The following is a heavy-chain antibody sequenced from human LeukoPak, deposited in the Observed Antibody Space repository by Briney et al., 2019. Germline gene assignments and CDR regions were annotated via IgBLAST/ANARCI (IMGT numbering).Heavy chain of an antibody. J-gene: IGHJ4*02. CDR2: IKQDGSEK. CDR3: ARDLRYFDYLDY. CDR1: GFTFSSYW. D-gene: IGHD3-9*01. Sequence: PWGSLRLSCAASGFTFSSYWMSWVRQAPGKGLEWVANIKQDGSEKYYVDTVKGRFTISRDNAKNSLYLQMNSLRAEDTAVYYCARDLRYFDYLDYWGQGTLVTVSS. V-gene: IGHV3-7*03.